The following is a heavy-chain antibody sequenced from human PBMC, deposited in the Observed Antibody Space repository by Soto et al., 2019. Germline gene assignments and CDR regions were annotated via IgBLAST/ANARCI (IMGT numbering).Heavy chain of an antibody. V-gene: IGHV3-30-3*01. CDR1: GFTFSSYA. J-gene: IGHJ6*02. CDR3: ARDSGQHGGYEPENFGMDV. Sequence: GWSLRLSCAASGFTFSSYAMHWVRQAPGKGLEWVAVISYDGSNKYYADSVKGRFTISRDNSKNTLYLQMNSLRAEDTAVYYCARDSGQHGGYEPENFGMDVWGQGTTVTVSS. CDR2: ISYDGSNK. D-gene: IGHD5-12*01.